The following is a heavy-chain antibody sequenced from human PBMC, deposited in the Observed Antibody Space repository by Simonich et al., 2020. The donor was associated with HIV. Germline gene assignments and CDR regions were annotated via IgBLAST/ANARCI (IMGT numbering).Heavy chain of an antibody. D-gene: IGHD3-10*01. CDR1: GFTFSSSA. J-gene: IGHJ4*02. Sequence: QMQLMQSGPEVKKPGTSVKVSCKASGFTFSSSAMQWVRQARGQRLEWIGRIVVGSGNTNYAQKFQERVTITRDMSTSTAYMELSSLRSEDTAVYYCASVRYGSGSYYSDYWGQGTLVTVSS. CDR3: ASVRYGSGSYYSDY. CDR2: IVVGSGNT. V-gene: IGHV1-58*02.